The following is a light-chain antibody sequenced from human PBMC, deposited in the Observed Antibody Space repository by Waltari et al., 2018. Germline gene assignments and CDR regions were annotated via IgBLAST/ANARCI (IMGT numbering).Light chain of an antibody. CDR2: RNK. J-gene: IGLJ3*02. CDR3: ATWDDSLSGSWV. CDR1: SSNIGSNY. V-gene: IGLV1-47*01. Sequence: QSVLTQPPSASGTPGQRVTISCSGSSSNIGSNYVYWYQQPPGTAPKLLIYRNKQRPPGVPVPCSVSKSGTSASLAISGPRSEDEADYYCATWDDSLSGSWVFGGGTKLTVL.